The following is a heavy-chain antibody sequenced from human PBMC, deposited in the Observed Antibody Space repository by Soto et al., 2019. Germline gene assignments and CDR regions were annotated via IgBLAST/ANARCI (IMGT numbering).Heavy chain of an antibody. CDR3: ARGYSNSPRGGLKANDY. CDR2: INHSGST. D-gene: IGHD4-4*01. V-gene: IGHV4-34*01. J-gene: IGHJ4*02. CDR1: GGSFSGYY. Sequence: PSETLSLTCAVYGGSFSGYYWSWIRQPPGKGLEWIGEINHSGSTNYNPSLKNRVTISVDTSKNQFSLKLSSVTAADTAVYYCARGYSNSPRGGLKANDYWGQGTLVTVSS.